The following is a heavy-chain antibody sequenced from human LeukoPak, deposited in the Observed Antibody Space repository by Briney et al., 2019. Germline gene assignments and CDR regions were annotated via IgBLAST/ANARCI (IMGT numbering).Heavy chain of an antibody. V-gene: IGHV3-11*01. CDR1: GFTFSDEY. CDR2: ISGSGDII. Sequence: PGGSLRLSCAASGFTFSDEYMNWIRQAPGKGLEWVSYISGSGDIIYYADSVKGRFTISRDNARNSLYLQMNSLRAEDTAVYYCARDPFMTTGWGIDYWGQGTLVTASS. CDR3: ARDPFMTTGWGIDY. D-gene: IGHD4-17*01. J-gene: IGHJ4*02.